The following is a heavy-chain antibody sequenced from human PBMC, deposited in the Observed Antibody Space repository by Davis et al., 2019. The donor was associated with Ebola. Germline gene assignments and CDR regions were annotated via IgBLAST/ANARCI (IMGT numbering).Heavy chain of an antibody. V-gene: IGHV3-23*01. J-gene: IGHJ6*04. CDR1: VITFSSYA. Sequence: GGSLRLSCTDSVITFSSYAMTWVRQAPGKGLEWVSAISGSGGSTYYADSVKGRFTISRDNSKKTLYLQMNSLRAEDTAVYYCAKNGLSFGVVKYHYGMDVWGKGTTVTVSS. D-gene: IGHD3-3*01. CDR2: ISGSGGST. CDR3: AKNGLSFGVVKYHYGMDV.